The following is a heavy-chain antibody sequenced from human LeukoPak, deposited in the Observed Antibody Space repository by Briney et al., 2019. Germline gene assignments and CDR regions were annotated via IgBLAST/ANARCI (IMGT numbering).Heavy chain of an antibody. Sequence: SETLSLTCAVSGGSISNSDYSWSWIRQPPGKGLEWIGYIYHSGNTYYNPSLKSRVTMLLDRSQNQFSLKLSSVTAADTAVYYCARDTQDVHSYFDLWGQGTLVTVSS. V-gene: IGHV4-30-2*01. CDR3: ARDTQDVHSYFDL. D-gene: IGHD1-1*01. CDR2: IYHSGNT. J-gene: IGHJ4*02. CDR1: GGSISNSDYS.